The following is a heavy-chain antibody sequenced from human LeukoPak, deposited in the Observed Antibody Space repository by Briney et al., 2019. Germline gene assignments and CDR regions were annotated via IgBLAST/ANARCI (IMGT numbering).Heavy chain of an antibody. CDR3: ARDQSSGYFTTHPLDY. CDR1: GYTFTSYY. D-gene: IGHD3-22*01. V-gene: IGHV1-46*01. J-gene: IGHJ4*02. Sequence: ASVKVSCKASGYTFTSYYMHWVRQAPGQGLEWMGIINPSGGSTGYAQKFQGRVTMTRDTSTSTVYMELSSLRSEDTAVYYCARDQSSGYFTTHPLDYWGQGTLVTVSS. CDR2: INPSGGST.